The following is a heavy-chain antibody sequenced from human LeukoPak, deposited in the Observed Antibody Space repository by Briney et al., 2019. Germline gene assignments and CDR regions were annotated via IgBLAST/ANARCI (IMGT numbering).Heavy chain of an antibody. D-gene: IGHD2-8*01. CDR1: GGSISSYY. CDR2: IYTSGST. V-gene: IGHV4-4*07. CDR3: ASVDCTNGVCYTFDY. Sequence: SETLSLACTVSGGSISSYYWSWIRQPAGKGLEWIGRIYTSGSTNYNPSLKSRVTISVDTSKNQFSLKLSSVTAADTAVYYCASVDCTNGVCYTFDYWGQGTLVTVSS. J-gene: IGHJ4*02.